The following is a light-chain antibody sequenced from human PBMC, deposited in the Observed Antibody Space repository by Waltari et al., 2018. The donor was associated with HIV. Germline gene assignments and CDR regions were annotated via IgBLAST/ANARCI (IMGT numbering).Light chain of an antibody. CDR2: DVS. Sequence: QSALTQPASVSGSPGQSITIFCTGTSRDVGGYNYVSWYQQHPVQAPNLMISDVSNRPSGVSNRFAGSKSGNAASLTVSGLQAEDEADYYCSSYASSSTAAVFGGGTKLTVL. J-gene: IGLJ2*01. CDR3: SSYASSSTAAV. CDR1: SRDVGGYNY. V-gene: IGLV2-14*01.